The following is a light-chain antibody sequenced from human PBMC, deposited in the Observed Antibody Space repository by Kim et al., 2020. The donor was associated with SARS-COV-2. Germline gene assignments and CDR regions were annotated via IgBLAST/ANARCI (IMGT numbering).Light chain of an antibody. Sequence: QSALTQPASVSGSPGQSITISCTGTSSDIGFYNFVSWYQQHPGKAPKLMIYEVSNRPSGVSNRFSGSKSGNTASLTISGLQAEDEADYYCNSYTSTFTRVFGGGTQLTVL. CDR2: EVS. V-gene: IGLV2-14*01. CDR1: SSDIGFYNF. CDR3: NSYTSTFTRV. J-gene: IGLJ3*02.